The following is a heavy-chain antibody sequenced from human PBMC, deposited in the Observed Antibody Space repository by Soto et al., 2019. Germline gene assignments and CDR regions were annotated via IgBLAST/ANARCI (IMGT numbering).Heavy chain of an antibody. CDR2: INAGNGNT. V-gene: IGHV1-3*01. J-gene: IGHJ4*02. D-gene: IGHD6-19*01. CDR1: GYTFTNYA. Sequence: ASVKVSCKASGYTFTNYAMHWVRQAPGQGLEWMGWINAGNGNTKYSQKFQGRVTITRDTSASTAYMELSSLRSEDTAVYYCARAVAVPADFDYWGQGTLVTVSS. CDR3: ARAVAVPADFDY.